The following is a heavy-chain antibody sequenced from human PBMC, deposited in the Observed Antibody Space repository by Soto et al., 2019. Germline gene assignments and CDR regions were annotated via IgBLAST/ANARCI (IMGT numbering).Heavy chain of an antibody. CDR2: TYYRSKWYN. D-gene: IGHD2-15*01. V-gene: IGHV6-1*01. CDR1: GDSVSSNSAA. CDR3: ARERLGYCSGGSCSPGYYYYGMDV. J-gene: IGHJ6*02. Sequence: SQTLSLTCAISGDSVSSNSAAWNWIRQSPSRGLEWLGRTYYRSKWYNDYAVSVKSRITINPDTSKNQFSLQLNSVTPEDTAVYYCARERLGYCSGGSCSPGYYYYGMDVWGQGTTVTVSS.